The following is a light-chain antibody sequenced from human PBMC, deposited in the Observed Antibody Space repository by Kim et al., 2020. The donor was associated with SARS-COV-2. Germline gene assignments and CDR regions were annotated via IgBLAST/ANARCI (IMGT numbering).Light chain of an antibody. V-gene: IGKV1-33*01. CDR2: DVS. J-gene: IGKJ3*01. CDR3: QQSDNLPLT. CDR1: QDIRKY. Sequence: ASVGDIVTITCQASQDIRKYLNWYQQKPGKAPKLLIYDVSNLEIGVPSRFSGSGSGTHFTFTISSLQPEDVATYYCQQSDNLPLTFGPGTKVEIK.